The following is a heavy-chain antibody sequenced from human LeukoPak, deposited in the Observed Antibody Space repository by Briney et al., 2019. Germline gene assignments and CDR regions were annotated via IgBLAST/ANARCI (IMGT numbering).Heavy chain of an antibody. CDR3: AKSSSYYSYGMDV. CDR2: IDHSGST. Sequence: SGTLSLTCAVSGGSLSGYYWSWIRQPPGKGLKWIGEIDHSGSTYYNPSLKSRVTISVDTSKNQFSLNLSSVTAADTAMYYCAKSSSYYSYGMDVWGQGTTVTVSS. CDR1: GGSLSGYY. V-gene: IGHV4-34*01. J-gene: IGHJ6*02.